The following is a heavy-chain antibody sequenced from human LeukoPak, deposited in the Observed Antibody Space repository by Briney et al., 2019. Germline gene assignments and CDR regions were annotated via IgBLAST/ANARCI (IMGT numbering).Heavy chain of an antibody. CDR2: ISYDGSNK. Sequence: PGRSLRLSCAASGFTFSSYAMHWVRQAPGKGLDWVAVISYDGSNKFYADSVKGRFTISRDNSKNTLFLQMNSLRAEDTAVYYCARDRSQRAYSYGPDGEWGQGTLVTVSS. CDR3: ARDRSQRAYSYGPDGE. D-gene: IGHD5-18*01. CDR1: GFTFSSYA. V-gene: IGHV3-30*01. J-gene: IGHJ4*02.